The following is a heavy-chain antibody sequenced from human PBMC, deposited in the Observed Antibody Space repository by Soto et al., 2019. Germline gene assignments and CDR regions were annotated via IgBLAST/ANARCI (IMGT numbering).Heavy chain of an antibody. CDR1: GFTFSSYW. V-gene: IGHV3-74*01. CDR2: ITSDGSST. J-gene: IGHJ6*03. D-gene: IGHD2-2*01. Sequence: EVQLMESGGGLVQPGGSLRLSCAASGFTFSSYWMHWVRQAPGKGLVWVSHITSDGSSTSYADSVKGRLTISRENAKNTLYLQMNSLRAEDTAVYYCARGPYCSSTSCFVYYYYDYMDVWGKGTTVTVSS. CDR3: ARGPYCSSTSCFVYYYYDYMDV.